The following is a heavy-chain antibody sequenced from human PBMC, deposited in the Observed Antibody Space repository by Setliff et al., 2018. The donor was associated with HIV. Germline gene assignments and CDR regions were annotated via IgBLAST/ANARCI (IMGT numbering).Heavy chain of an antibody. D-gene: IGHD2-15*01. J-gene: IGHJ3*02. CDR1: GYSFTNYG. CDR2: ISSYNDNT. Sequence: VKVSCKASGYSFTNYGVSWVRQAPGQGLEWMGWISSYNDNTNYALNLQGRVTMTTDTSTSTAYMELRSLRSDDTAVYYCARDDVGYCSGGSCYHLFDTFDIWGQGTVVTVSS. CDR3: ARDDVGYCSGGSCYHLFDTFDI. V-gene: IGHV1-18*01.